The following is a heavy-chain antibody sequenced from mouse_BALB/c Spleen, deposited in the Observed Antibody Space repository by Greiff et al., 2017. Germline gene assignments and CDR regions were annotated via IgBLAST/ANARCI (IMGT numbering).Heavy chain of an antibody. Sequence: VQVVESGPGLVAPSQSLSITCTVSGFSLTSYGVHWVRQPPGKGLEWLGVIWAGGSTNYNSALMSRLSISKDNSKSQVFLKMNSLQTDDTAMYYCARDWDGEYYFDYWGQGTTLTVSS. J-gene: IGHJ2*01. CDR3: ARDWDGEYYFDY. V-gene: IGHV2-9*02. CDR1: GFSLTSYG. D-gene: IGHD4-1*01. CDR2: IWAGGST.